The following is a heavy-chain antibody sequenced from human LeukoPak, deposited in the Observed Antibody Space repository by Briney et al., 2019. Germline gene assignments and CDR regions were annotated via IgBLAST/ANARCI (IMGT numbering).Heavy chain of an antibody. Sequence: PGGSLRLSCAASGFTFNSYEMQWVRQAPGKGLEWVAVISYDGSNKYYANFVKGRFTFSRDNSKNTVHLQMNSLRAEDTAVYYCARGRSRERAYGMDVWGPGTTVTVSS. CDR1: GFTFNSYE. J-gene: IGHJ6*02. CDR2: ISYDGSNK. CDR3: ARGRSRERAYGMDV. D-gene: IGHD6-6*01. V-gene: IGHV3-30-3*01.